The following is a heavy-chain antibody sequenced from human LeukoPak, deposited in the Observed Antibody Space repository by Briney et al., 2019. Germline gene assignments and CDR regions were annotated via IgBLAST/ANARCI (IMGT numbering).Heavy chain of an antibody. CDR3: ARDPRTDKGY. CDR1: GFTFSSYA. J-gene: IGHJ4*02. CDR2: ISGSGGST. Sequence: TGGSLRLSCAASGFTFSSYAMSWVRQAPGKGLEWVSAISGSGGSTYYADSVKGRFTISRDNAKNSLYLQMNSLRAEDTAVYYCARDPRTDKGYWGQGTLVTVSS. V-gene: IGHV3-23*01. D-gene: IGHD1/OR15-1a*01.